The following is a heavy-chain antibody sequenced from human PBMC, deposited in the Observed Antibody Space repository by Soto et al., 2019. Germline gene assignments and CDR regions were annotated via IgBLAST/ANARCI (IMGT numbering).Heavy chain of an antibody. V-gene: IGHV3-11*06. CDR3: ARHTSGWHYYDY. CDR2: ISASSRYT. J-gene: IGHJ4*02. D-gene: IGHD6-19*01. Sequence: QVQLVESGGGLVKPGGSLRLSCAASGFNFSDHYMNWIRQSPGKGLEWVSYISASSRYTNFADSVKGRFTISRDNAKNSLYLQMNSLRAEDTAVYYCARHTSGWHYYDYWGQGTPVTVSS. CDR1: GFNFSDHY.